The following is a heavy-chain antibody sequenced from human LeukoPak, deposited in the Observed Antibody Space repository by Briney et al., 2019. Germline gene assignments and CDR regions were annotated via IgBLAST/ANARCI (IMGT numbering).Heavy chain of an antibody. V-gene: IGHV3-23*01. CDR3: AKGSGTSRPYYLDY. D-gene: IGHD6-25*01. J-gene: IGHJ4*02. CDR2: ISGSGDST. Sequence: GGSLRLSCAASGFAFNNYVMTWVRQAPGKGLDWFSAISGSGDSTYYADSVKGRFTISRDSSKSTMYLQMTSLTAEDTAVYYCAKGSGTSRPYYLDYWGQGTLVIVSS. CDR1: GFAFNNYV.